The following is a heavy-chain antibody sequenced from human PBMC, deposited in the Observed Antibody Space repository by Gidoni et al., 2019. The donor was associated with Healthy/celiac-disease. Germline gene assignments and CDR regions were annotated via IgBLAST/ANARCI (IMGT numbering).Heavy chain of an antibody. D-gene: IGHD4-17*01. Sequence: EVQLVESGGGLVQPGGSLRLSCAASGFTFSSYWMSWVRQAPGKGLEWVANIKQDGSEKYYVYSVKGRFTISRDNAKNSLYLQMNSLRAEDTAVYYCARDPYGGNSWAAFDIWGQGTMVTVSS. CDR1: GFTFSSYW. J-gene: IGHJ3*02. CDR3: ARDPYGGNSWAAFDI. V-gene: IGHV3-7*05. CDR2: IKQDGSEK.